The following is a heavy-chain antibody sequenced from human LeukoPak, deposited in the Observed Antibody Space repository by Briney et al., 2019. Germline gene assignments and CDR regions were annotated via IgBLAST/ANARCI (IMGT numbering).Heavy chain of an antibody. Sequence: ASVKVSCKASGYTFTGYFMHWVRQAPRQGLEWMGWINPDSGDTKYSQNFQGRVTMTRDSSISTAYMELSRLKSNDTAVYYCARGLWFGDENPPYFDYWGQGILVTVSS. CDR2: INPDSGDT. J-gene: IGHJ4*02. CDR1: GYTFTGYF. CDR3: ARGLWFGDENPPYFDY. D-gene: IGHD3-10*01. V-gene: IGHV1-2*02.